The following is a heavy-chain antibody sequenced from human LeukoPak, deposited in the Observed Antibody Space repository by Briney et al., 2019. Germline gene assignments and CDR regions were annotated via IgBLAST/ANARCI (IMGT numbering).Heavy chain of an antibody. V-gene: IGHV3-74*01. Sequence: GGSLRLSCAASGFTFSSYAMSWVRQAPGKGLEWVSRINGDGRNINYADSVRGRFTISRDNAKNTLYLQMNTLRVEDTAVYYCTRDLMDYDVSTGLHHYYMDVWGQGTTVTVSS. J-gene: IGHJ6*02. D-gene: IGHD3-9*01. CDR3: TRDLMDYDVSTGLHHYYMDV. CDR2: INGDGRNI. CDR1: GFTFSSYA.